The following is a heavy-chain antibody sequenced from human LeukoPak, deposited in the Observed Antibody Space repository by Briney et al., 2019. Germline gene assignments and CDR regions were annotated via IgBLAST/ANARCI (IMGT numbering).Heavy chain of an antibody. D-gene: IGHD1-7*01. V-gene: IGHV3-23*01. Sequence: GGSLRPSCAASGFTFSSYAMSWVRQVPGKGLEWLSAISSSGSTTYYADSVKGRFTISRDNSKNTLYLQMNSLRAEDTAAYYCAEKKNFYFDYWGQGTLVTVSS. CDR1: GFTFSSYA. CDR2: ISSSGSTT. J-gene: IGHJ4*02. CDR3: AEKKNFYFDY.